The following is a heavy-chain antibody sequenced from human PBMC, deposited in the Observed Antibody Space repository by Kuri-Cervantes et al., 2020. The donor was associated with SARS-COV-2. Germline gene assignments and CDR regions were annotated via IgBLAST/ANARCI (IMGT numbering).Heavy chain of an antibody. CDR2: IYWDDDK. Sequence: SGPTLVKPTQTLTLTCTFSGFSLSTSGVGVGWIRQPPGKALEWLALIYWDDDKRYSTSLKSRLTITKDTSKNQVVLTMTNMDPVDTATYYCAHSPGSRYCSSTSCYGFDYWGQGTLVTVSS. V-gene: IGHV2-5*02. J-gene: IGHJ4*02. CDR3: AHSPGSRYCSSTSCYGFDY. D-gene: IGHD2-2*01. CDR1: GFSLSTSGVG.